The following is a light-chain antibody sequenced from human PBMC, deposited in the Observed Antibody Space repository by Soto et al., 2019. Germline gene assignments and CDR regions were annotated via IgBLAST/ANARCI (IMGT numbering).Light chain of an antibody. CDR1: QSVRTK. J-gene: IGKJ1*01. CDR2: GAS. Sequence: EMVMTQSPATLSVSLGERATRSCRASQSVRTKLVWYQQKPGQAPRLLIYGASTRATGIPARFSGSGSGTEFTLTISSLQSEDFAVYYCQQHDQGWTFGQGTKVEIK. V-gene: IGKV3-15*01. CDR3: QQHDQGWT.